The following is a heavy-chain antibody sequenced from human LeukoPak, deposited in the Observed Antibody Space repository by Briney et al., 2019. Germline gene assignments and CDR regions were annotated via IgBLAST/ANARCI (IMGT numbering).Heavy chain of an antibody. CDR1: GFTVSSTY. CDR3: ARDRYFDF. Sequence: PGGSLRLSCAASGFTVSSTYMSWVRQAPGKGLEWVSLINGGEGPYYADCVKGRFTTSTDNSKNTLSLQMTSLRAEDTAMYYCARDRYFDFWGQGTLVTVSS. V-gene: IGHV3-53*01. J-gene: IGHJ4*01. CDR2: INGGEGP.